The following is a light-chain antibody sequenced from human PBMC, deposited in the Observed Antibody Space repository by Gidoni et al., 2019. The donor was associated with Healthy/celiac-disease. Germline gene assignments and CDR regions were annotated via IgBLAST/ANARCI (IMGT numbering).Light chain of an antibody. J-gene: IGKJ3*01. V-gene: IGKV3-11*01. CDR1: QSVSSY. CDR2: DAS. Sequence: DIVLTQSPATLSLSPGERATLSCRASQSVSSYLAWYQQKPGQAPRLLIYDASNRATGIPARFSGSGSGTDFTPTISSLEPEDFAVYYCQQRSSFGPGTKVDIK. CDR3: QQRSS.